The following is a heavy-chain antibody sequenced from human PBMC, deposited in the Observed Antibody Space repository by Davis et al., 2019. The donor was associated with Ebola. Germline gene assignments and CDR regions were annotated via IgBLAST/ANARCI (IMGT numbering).Heavy chain of an antibody. CDR2: ISGSGGTT. D-gene: IGHD6-6*01. V-gene: IGHV3-23*01. Sequence: PGGSLRLSCAASGFTFSSYAMSWVRQAPGKGLECVSAISGSGGTTYYADSVKGRFTISRDNAKNSLYLQMNSLRAEDTAVYYCARDKGIAARLNHGMDVWGKGTTVTVSS. CDR3: ARDKGIAARLNHGMDV. CDR1: GFTFSSYA. J-gene: IGHJ6*04.